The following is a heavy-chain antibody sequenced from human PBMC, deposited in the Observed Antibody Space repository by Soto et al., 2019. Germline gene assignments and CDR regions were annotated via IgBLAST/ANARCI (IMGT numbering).Heavy chain of an antibody. CDR3: AKVHLETTVTTPSY. J-gene: IGHJ4*02. CDR2: ISYDGNNK. V-gene: IGHV3-30*18. Sequence: QVQLVESGGGVVQPGRSLRLSCAASGFTFSSYGMHWVRQAPGKGLEWVAVISYDGNNKYYADSVKGRFTISRDNFKNTLYLQMYSLRAEDTAMYYCAKVHLETTVTTPSYWGQGTLVTVSS. CDR1: GFTFSSYG. D-gene: IGHD4-17*01.